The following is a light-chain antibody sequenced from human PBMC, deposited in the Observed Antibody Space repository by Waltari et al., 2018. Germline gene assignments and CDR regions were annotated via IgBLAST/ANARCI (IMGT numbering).Light chain of an antibody. J-gene: IGLJ2*01. CDR3: QSYDSDSVI. CDR1: TGSIGTND. V-gene: IGLV6-57*01. Sequence: NYILTQPQSVSESPGKTVTIPCTRSTGSIGTNDVQLYHQRPGSSPTTVIFEDTKRPPGVPDRFSASIGGSSNSASLTITGLKAEDEGDYYCQSYDSDSVIFGGGTRLTVL. CDR2: EDT.